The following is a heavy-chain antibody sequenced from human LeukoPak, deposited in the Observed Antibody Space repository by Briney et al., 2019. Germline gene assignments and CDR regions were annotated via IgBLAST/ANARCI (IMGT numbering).Heavy chain of an antibody. CDR1: SDSVFTSNW. CDR2: IFHSGST. CDR3: ARSPTKRVPEDY. V-gene: IGHV4-4*02. D-gene: IGHD2-2*01. Sequence: PSGTLSLTCTVSSDSVFTSNWWSWVRQPPGKGLEWIGQIFHSGSTNYSPSLKSRVTISMDKSKDQISLRLTSVAAADTAVYYCARSPTKRVPEDYWGQGTLVTVSS. J-gene: IGHJ4*02.